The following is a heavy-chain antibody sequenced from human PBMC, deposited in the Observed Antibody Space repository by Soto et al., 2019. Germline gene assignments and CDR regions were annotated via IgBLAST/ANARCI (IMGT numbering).Heavy chain of an antibody. D-gene: IGHD3-22*01. CDR2: IWYDGSNK. V-gene: IGHV3-33*01. CDR1: GFTFSSYG. Sequence: PGGCLRLSCAAFGFTFSSYGMHWVRQAPGKGLEWVAVIWYDGSNKYYADSVKGRFTISRDNSKNTLYLQMNSLRAEDTAVYYCARGPGYYDSSGSLDYWGQGTLVTVSS. J-gene: IGHJ4*02. CDR3: ARGPGYYDSSGSLDY.